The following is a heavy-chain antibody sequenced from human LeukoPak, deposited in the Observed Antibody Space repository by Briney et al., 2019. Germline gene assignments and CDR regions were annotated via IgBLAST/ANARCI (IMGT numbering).Heavy chain of an antibody. CDR1: GFSVSHNY. J-gene: IGHJ4*02. D-gene: IGHD6-13*01. CDR2: IYSGGNT. Sequence: GGSLRLSCTASGFSVSHNYMNWVRQAPGKGLEWVALIYSGGNTHYADSVKGRFTISRDNSKNTLYLQMSSLRVEDTAVYHCTRDTPGIAASVSGGWGQGTLVTVSS. V-gene: IGHV3-53*01. CDR3: TRDTPGIAASVSGG.